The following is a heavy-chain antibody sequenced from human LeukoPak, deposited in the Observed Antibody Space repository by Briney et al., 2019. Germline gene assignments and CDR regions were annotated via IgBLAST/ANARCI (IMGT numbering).Heavy chain of an antibody. D-gene: IGHD6-13*01. CDR3: ARGIAAAGTYDY. J-gene: IGHJ4*02. V-gene: IGHV1-18*04. CDR1: GYTFTSYY. Sequence: ASVKVSCKASGYTFTSYYMHWVRQAPGQGLEWMGWISAYNGNTNYAQKLQGRVTMTTDTSTSTAYMELRSLRSADTAVYYCARGIAAAGTYDYWGQGTLVTVSS. CDR2: ISAYNGNT.